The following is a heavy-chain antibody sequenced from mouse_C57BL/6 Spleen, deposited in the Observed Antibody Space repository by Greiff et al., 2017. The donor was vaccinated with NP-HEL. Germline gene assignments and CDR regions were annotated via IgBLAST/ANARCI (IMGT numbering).Heavy chain of an antibody. J-gene: IGHJ1*03. CDR1: GFTFSDYY. CDR3: ARHGYGGYFDV. CDR2: ISNGGGST. D-gene: IGHD1-1*01. Sequence: EVKLVESGGGLVQPGGSLKLSCAASGFTFSDYYMYWVRQTPEKRLEWVAYISNGGGSTYYPDTVKGRFTISRDNAKNTLYLQMSRLKSEDTAMYYCARHGYGGYFDVWGTGTTVTVSS. V-gene: IGHV5-12*01.